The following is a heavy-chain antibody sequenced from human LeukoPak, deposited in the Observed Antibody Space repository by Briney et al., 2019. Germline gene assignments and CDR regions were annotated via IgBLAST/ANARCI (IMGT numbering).Heavy chain of an antibody. V-gene: IGHV4-34*01. CDR2: INHSGST. CDR3: ARGPWSSSSRAFDY. CDR1: GGSFSGYY. Sequence: SETLSLTCAVYGGSFSGYYWSWIRQPPGKGLEWIGEINHSGSTNYNPSLTSRVTISVDTSKNQFSLKLSSVTAADTAVYYCARGPWSSSSRAFDYWGQGTLVTVSS. J-gene: IGHJ4*02. D-gene: IGHD6-6*01.